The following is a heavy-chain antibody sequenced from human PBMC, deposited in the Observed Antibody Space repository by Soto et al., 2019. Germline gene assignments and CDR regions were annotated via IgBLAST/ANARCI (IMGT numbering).Heavy chain of an antibody. CDR3: ARHLRSIAARQYYYYGMDV. CDR2: IYPGDSDT. CDR1: GYSFTSYW. V-gene: IGHV5-51*01. J-gene: IGHJ6*02. D-gene: IGHD6-6*01. Sequence: PGESLKISCKGSGYSFTSYWIGWVRQMPGKGLEWMGIIYPGDSDTRYSPSFQGQVTISADKSISTAYLQWSSLKASDTAMYYCARHLRSIAARQYYYYGMDVWGQGTTVTVSS.